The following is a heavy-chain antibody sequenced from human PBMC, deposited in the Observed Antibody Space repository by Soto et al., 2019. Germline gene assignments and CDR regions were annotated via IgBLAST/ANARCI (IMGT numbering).Heavy chain of an antibody. CDR3: ARAVVVAAKAFDP. CDR2: INHSGST. CDR1: GGSFSGYY. Sequence: SETLSLTCAVYGGSFSGYYWSWIRQPPGKGLEWIGEINHSGSTNYNPSLKSRVTISVDTSKNQFSLKLSSVTAADTAVYYCARAVVVAAKAFDPWGQGTLVTVSS. D-gene: IGHD2-15*01. V-gene: IGHV4-34*01. J-gene: IGHJ5*02.